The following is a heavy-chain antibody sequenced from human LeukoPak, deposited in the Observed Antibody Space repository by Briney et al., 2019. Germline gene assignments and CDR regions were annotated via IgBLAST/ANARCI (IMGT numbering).Heavy chain of an antibody. CDR1: GGSINSYY. J-gene: IGHJ4*02. CDR2: IYYSGST. V-gene: IGHV4-59*01. CDR3: ARVGDWNDLVY. Sequence: SETLSLTCTVSGGSINSYYWSWIRQPPGQGLEWIGYIYYSGSTNYNPSLKSRVTILVDTSKNQFSLKLSSVTAADTAVYYCARVGDWNDLVYWGQGVLVTVSS. D-gene: IGHD1-1*01.